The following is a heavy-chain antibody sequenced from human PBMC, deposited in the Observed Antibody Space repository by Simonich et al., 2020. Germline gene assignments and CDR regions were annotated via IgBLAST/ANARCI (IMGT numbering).Heavy chain of an antibody. CDR3: ARGLIGGSYYY. V-gene: IGHV4-34*01. CDR1: GGSLSGYY. J-gene: IGHJ4*02. CDR2: IKHSGST. D-gene: IGHD1-26*01. Sequence: QVQLQQWGAGLLKPSETLSLTCAVYGGSLSGYYWSGFRQPPGKGLEWIGEIKHSGSTNYSPSLKSRGTISVDTSKNQCSLKLRSVTAADTAVYYCARGLIGGSYYYWGQGTLVTVSS.